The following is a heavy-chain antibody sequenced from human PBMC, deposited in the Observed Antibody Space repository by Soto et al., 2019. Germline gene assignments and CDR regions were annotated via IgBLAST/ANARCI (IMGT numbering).Heavy chain of an antibody. V-gene: IGHV2-5*02. Sequence: QITLKESGPTLVKPTQTLTLTCTFSGFSLSTGGVGVGWIRQPPGKALEWLALIYWDDDKRYSPSLKSRLTITKGTSKNQVVLTMTYMDPVDTATYYCAHRLYSSAWPWDSGVFDYWGQGTLVTVSS. J-gene: IGHJ4*02. CDR3: AHRLYSSAWPWDSGVFDY. CDR1: GFSLSTGGVG. D-gene: IGHD6-19*01. CDR2: IYWDDDK.